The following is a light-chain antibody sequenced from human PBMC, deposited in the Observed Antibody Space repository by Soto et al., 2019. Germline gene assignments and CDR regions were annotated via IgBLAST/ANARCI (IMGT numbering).Light chain of an antibody. V-gene: IGKV3-11*01. CDR3: QRRSSWPRFS. CDR2: DAS. CDR1: QSVSSY. Sequence: EIVLTQSPATLSLSPGERATLSCRASQSVSSYLAWYQQKPGQAPRLLIYDASNRATAIPARFSGSGSRTDFTHTIRCQEAEGLAVYYCQRRSSWPRFSCGPGTKVDIK. J-gene: IGKJ3*01.